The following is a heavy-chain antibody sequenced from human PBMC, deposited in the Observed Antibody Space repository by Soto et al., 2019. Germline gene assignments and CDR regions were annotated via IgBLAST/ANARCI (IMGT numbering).Heavy chain of an antibody. CDR1: GFTFNSYA. V-gene: IGHV3-30-3*01. D-gene: IGHD6-19*01. J-gene: IGHJ4*02. Sequence: GGSLRLFCAASGFTFNSYAMTWVRQAPGKGLEWVAVISYDGSNKYYADSVKGRFTISRDNSKNPLYLQMNSLRAEDTAVYYCERGGRQWLVTSDFNYWGQGALGTVSS. CDR2: ISYDGSNK. CDR3: ERGGRQWLVTSDFNY.